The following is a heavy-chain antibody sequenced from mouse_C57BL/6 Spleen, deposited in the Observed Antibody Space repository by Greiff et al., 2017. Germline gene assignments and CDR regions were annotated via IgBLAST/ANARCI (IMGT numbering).Heavy chain of an antibody. CDR2: FLPGSGST. CDR3: ARGGRYFDY. V-gene: IGHV1-9*01. CDR1: GYTFTNYW. Sequence: QVQLQQSGAELVRPGTSVKMSCKASGYTFTNYWIEWVQQRPGHGLEWIGEFLPGSGSTNYNEKFKGKATFTADTSSNTAYMQLSSRTTEDSAIYYCARGGRYFDYWGQGTTLTVSS. J-gene: IGHJ2*01.